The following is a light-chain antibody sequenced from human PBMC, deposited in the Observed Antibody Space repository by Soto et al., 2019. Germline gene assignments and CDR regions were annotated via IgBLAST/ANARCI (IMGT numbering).Light chain of an antibody. V-gene: IGLV2-14*01. J-gene: IGLJ1*01. Sequence: QSVLAQPASVSGSPGQSITISCTGTSSDVGLYTYLSWYQQHPGKAPKLMIYEVSNRPSAVSNRFSGSKSGNTASLPPSGLRAEDEADYYCSSFTSISTRVFGTGTKVTVL. CDR3: SSFTSISTRV. CDR2: EVS. CDR1: SSDVGLYTY.